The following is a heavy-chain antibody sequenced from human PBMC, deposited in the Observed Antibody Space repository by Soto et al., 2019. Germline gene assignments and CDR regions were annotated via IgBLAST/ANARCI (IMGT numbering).Heavy chain of an antibody. CDR2: ISGGGSVA. V-gene: IGHV3-23*01. D-gene: IGHD2-15*01. Sequence: EVQLLESGGGLVQPGGSLRLSCTASGFTFSDHAMTWVRQAPGKGLEWVSGISGGGSVAYYADSVKGRFTVSRANSKNPLFLQMDSLRAEDTAVYYCAIDLWWYTHWGQGTLVTVSS. CDR1: GFTFSDHA. CDR3: AIDLWWYTH. J-gene: IGHJ4*02.